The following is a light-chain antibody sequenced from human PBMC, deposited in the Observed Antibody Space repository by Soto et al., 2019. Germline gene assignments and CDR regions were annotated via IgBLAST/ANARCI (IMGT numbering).Light chain of an antibody. J-gene: IGLJ1*01. Sequence: QSVLTQPRSVSGSPGQSVTISFTGTSSDVGRYNYVSWYQHHPGKAPKLMIYDVSTRPSGVPDRFSGSKSGTTASLTISGLQAEDEADYSCCSYAESPYVFGTGTKVTVL. V-gene: IGLV2-11*01. CDR3: CSYAESPYV. CDR2: DVS. CDR1: SSDVGRYNY.